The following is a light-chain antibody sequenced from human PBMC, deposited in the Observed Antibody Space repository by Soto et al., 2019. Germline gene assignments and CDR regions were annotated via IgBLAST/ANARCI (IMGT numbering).Light chain of an antibody. Sequence: EIVLTQSPGTLSLSPVERATLSCMASQSVSSYLAWYQQKPGQAPRLLIYDASNRATGIPARFSGSGSGTDFTLTISSLEPEDFAVYYCQQRSNWPWTFGQGTKVDNK. CDR3: QQRSNWPWT. J-gene: IGKJ1*01. CDR2: DAS. V-gene: IGKV3-11*01. CDR1: QSVSSY.